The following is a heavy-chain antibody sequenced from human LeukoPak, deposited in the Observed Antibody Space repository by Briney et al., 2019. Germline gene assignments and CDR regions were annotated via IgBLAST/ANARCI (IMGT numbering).Heavy chain of an antibody. CDR3: ASIGSYGSGSYLDY. J-gene: IGHJ4*02. CDR1: GYTFTSYD. D-gene: IGHD3-10*01. CDR2: MNPNSGNT. V-gene: IGHV1-8*01. Sequence: ASVKVSCKASGYTFTSYDINWVRQATGQGLEWMGWMNPNSGNTGYAQKFQGRVTMTRDTSISTAYMELSRLRSDDTAVYYCASIGSYGSGSYLDYWGQGTLVTVSS.